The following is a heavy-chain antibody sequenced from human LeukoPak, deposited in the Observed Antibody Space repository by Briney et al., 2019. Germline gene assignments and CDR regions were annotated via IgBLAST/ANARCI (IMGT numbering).Heavy chain of an antibody. J-gene: IGHJ4*02. V-gene: IGHV3-30*18. Sequence: PGGSLRLSCAASGFTFSSYGMHWVRQAPGKGLEWVAVISYDGSNKYYADSVKGRFTISRDNSKNTLYLQMSSLRAEDTAVYYCAKLDDSSGYYYPLDYWGQGTLVTVSS. D-gene: IGHD3-22*01. CDR3: AKLDDSSGYYYPLDY. CDR2: ISYDGSNK. CDR1: GFTFSSYG.